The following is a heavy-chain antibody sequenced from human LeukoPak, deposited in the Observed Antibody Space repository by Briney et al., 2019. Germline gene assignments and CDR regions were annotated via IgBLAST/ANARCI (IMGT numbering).Heavy chain of an antibody. Sequence: PSETLSLTCAVSGGSISSGGYSWGWIRQPPGKGLEWIGSIYHSGSTYYNPSLQSRVTISVDTSKNQFSLKLSSVTAADTAVYYCARSYRPLYSSSWLREYYFDYWGQGTLVTVSS. CDR1: GGSISSGGYS. D-gene: IGHD6-13*01. CDR3: ARSYRPLYSSSWLREYYFDY. J-gene: IGHJ4*02. CDR2: IYHSGST. V-gene: IGHV4-39*07.